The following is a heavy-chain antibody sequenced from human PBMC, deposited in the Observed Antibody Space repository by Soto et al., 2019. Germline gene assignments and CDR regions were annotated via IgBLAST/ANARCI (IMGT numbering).Heavy chain of an antibody. CDR2: IYFRGTT. Sequence: SETLSLTCTVSGCSISTYYWSWIRQPPGKGLEWIGYIYFRGTTNYNPSLKSRVTMSADTSKNQFSLKLNSVTAADTAVYYCARMNYYDTSGYPFDYWGQGTLVTVS. V-gene: IGHV4-59*01. CDR1: GCSISTYY. D-gene: IGHD3-22*01. CDR3: ARMNYYDTSGYPFDY. J-gene: IGHJ4*02.